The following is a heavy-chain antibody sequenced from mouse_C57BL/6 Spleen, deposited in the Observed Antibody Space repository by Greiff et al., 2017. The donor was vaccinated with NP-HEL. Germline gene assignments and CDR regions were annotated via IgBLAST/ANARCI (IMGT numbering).Heavy chain of an antibody. CDR3: EREHYSNPLAMDY. CDR1: GYTFTSYW. Sequence: VQLQQSGAELAKPGASVKLSCKASGYTFTSYWMHWVQQRPGQGLEWIGYINPSSGSTKYNQKFKAKATLTADKSSSTAYMQLSSRTYEDAAVYYCEREHYSNPLAMDYWGQGTSVTVSS. CDR2: INPSSGST. J-gene: IGHJ4*01. D-gene: IGHD2-5*01. V-gene: IGHV1-7*01.